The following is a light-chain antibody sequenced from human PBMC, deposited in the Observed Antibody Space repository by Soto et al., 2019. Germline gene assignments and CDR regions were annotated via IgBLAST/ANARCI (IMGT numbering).Light chain of an antibody. CDR3: SSYTSSSTPYV. Sequence: QSALTQPASVSGSPGQSITISCTGTSSDFGGYNYVSWYQQHPGKAPKLMIYDVSNRPSGVSNRFSGSKSGNTASLTISGLPAEDEADYYCSSYTSSSTPYVFGTGTKVTVL. CDR2: DVS. CDR1: SSDFGGYNY. V-gene: IGLV2-14*01. J-gene: IGLJ1*01.